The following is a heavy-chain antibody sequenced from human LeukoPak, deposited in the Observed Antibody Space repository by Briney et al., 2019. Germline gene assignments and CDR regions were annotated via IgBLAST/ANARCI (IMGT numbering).Heavy chain of an antibody. D-gene: IGHD3-10*01. V-gene: IGHV4-30-2*01. CDR2: IYHSGST. CDR1: GGSISSGGYS. Sequence: SETLSLTCAVSGGSISSGGYSWSWIRQPPGKGLEWIGYIYHSGSTYYNPSLKSRVTISVDRSKNQFSLKLSSVTAADTAVYYCARAGLGENGSGSPYNWFDPWGQGTLVTVSS. CDR3: ARAGLGENGSGSPYNWFDP. J-gene: IGHJ5*02.